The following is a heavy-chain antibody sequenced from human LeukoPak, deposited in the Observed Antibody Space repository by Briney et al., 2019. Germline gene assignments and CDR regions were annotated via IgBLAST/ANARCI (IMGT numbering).Heavy chain of an antibody. Sequence: PSETLSLTCTVSGGSISSYYWSWIRQPPGKGLEWIGYIYYSGSTYYDPSLKSRVTISVDTSKNQFSLKLSSVTAADTAVYYCARDSWYYYGSGSNNNWGQGTLVTVSS. D-gene: IGHD3-10*01. CDR2: IYYSGST. CDR1: GGSISSYY. CDR3: ARDSWYYYGSGSNNN. V-gene: IGHV4-59*12. J-gene: IGHJ4*02.